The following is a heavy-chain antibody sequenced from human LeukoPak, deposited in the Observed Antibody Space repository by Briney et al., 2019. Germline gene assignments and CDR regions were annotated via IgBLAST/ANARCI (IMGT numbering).Heavy chain of an antibody. CDR3: ARRDGDYWYFDL. CDR2: IYYSGST. V-gene: IGHV4-39*01. J-gene: IGHJ2*01. Sequence: KPSKTLSLTCTVSGGSISSSSYYWGWIRQPPGKGLEWIGSIYYSGSTYYNPSLKSRVTISVDTSKNQFSLKLSSVTAADTAVYYCARRDGDYWYFDLWGRGTLVTVSS. D-gene: IGHD4-17*01. CDR1: GGSISSSSYY.